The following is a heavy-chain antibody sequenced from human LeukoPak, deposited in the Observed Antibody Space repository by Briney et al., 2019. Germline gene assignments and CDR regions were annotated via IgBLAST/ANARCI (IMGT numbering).Heavy chain of an antibody. CDR3: ARDLAVAGTRGVPVDY. Sequence: GGSLRLSCAASGFTFSDYYMSWIRQAPGKGLEWVSYISISGSTIYYADSVKGRFTISRDNAKNSLYLQMSSLRAEDTAVYYCARDLAVAGTRGVPVDYWGQGTLVTVSS. V-gene: IGHV3-11*01. D-gene: IGHD6-19*01. CDR2: ISISGSTI. J-gene: IGHJ4*02. CDR1: GFTFSDYY.